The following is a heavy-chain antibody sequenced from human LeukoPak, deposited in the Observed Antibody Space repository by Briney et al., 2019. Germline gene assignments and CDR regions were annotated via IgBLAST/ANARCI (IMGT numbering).Heavy chain of an antibody. J-gene: IGHJ4*02. CDR1: GGSFSGYC. CDR3: ARRDKYYYGSGSYSVFDY. Sequence: PSETLSLTCAVYGGSFSGYCWSWIRQPPGKGLEWIGEINHSGSTNYNPSLKSRVTISVDASKNQFSLKLSSVTAADTAVYYCARRDKYYYGSGSYSVFDYWGQGNLVTVSS. CDR2: INHSGST. D-gene: IGHD3-10*01. V-gene: IGHV4-34*01.